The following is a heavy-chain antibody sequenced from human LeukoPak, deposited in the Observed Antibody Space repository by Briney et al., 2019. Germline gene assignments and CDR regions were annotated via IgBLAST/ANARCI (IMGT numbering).Heavy chain of an antibody. D-gene: IGHD3-16*01. V-gene: IGHV3-21*04. J-gene: IGHJ6*02. CDR1: GFTFSSYS. CDR3: ARGGGLDV. CDR2: ISSSSYI. Sequence: GGSLRLSCAASGFTFSSYSMNWVRQAPGKGLEWVSSISSSSYIYYADSVKGRFTISRDNAKNSLYLQMSNLRAEDTAVYFCARGGGLDVWGQGATVTVSS.